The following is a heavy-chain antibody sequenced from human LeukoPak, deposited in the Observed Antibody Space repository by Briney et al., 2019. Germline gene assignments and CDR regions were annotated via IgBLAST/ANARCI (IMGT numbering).Heavy chain of an antibody. Sequence: KSSETLSLTCTVSGGSICSYYWSWLRQPPGKGLEWIGYINYSGSTNYNPSLKSRVTMPVDTSKNQFSLKLSSVTAADTAMYYCAREGRKAYVDFDHWGQGSLVTVSS. CDR2: INYSGST. CDR1: GGSICSYY. J-gene: IGHJ4*02. D-gene: IGHD5-12*01. V-gene: IGHV4-59*01. CDR3: AREGRKAYVDFDH.